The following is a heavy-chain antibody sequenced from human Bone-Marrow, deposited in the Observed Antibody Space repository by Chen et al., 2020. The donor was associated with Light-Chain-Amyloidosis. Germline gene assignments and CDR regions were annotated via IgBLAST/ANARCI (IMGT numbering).Heavy chain of an antibody. Sequence: EVQILESGGDLVQPGGSLRLSCEASGFTFRSYPMSWVRQASGKGLEWVSSSISTGSAAYYADTVKGRFTISRDNSKNTVHLQMDNLRAEDTAMYYCAKVLSAFDGSYNFDHWGRGNLVTVSS. CDR2: SISTGSAA. CDR1: GFTFRSYP. CDR3: AKVLSAFDGSYNFDH. J-gene: IGHJ4*02. D-gene: IGHD3-10*01. V-gene: IGHV3-23*05.